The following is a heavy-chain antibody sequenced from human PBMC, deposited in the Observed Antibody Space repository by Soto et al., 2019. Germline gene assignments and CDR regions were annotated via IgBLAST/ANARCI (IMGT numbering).Heavy chain of an antibody. J-gene: IGHJ4*02. D-gene: IGHD6-19*01. CDR3: AKERDPYSSGYYYLDH. CDR2: ITFDGNYE. Sequence: GGSLRLSCAASGFTFSSYAMSWVRQAPGKGLEWVAVITFDGNYEYYADSVKGRFTISRDNSKNTLYLEMNSLRADDTAVYYCAKERDPYSSGYYYLDHWGQGTLVTVSS. CDR1: GFTFSSYA. V-gene: IGHV3-30*18.